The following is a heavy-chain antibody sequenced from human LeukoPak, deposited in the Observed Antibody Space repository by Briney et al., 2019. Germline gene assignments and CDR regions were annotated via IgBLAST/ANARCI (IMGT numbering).Heavy chain of an antibody. Sequence: SETLSLTCTVSRASISIYSWSWIRQPPGQGLEWLGYIYYSGSPNYNASLKNRVTMSVDTSRNQFSLRVNSVTAADTAVYYCAKSNRYCDTASCYEAFDIWGQGTMVTVSS. J-gene: IGHJ3*02. CDR3: AKSNRYCDTASCYEAFDI. CDR1: RASISIYS. V-gene: IGHV4-59*03. CDR2: IYYSGSP. D-gene: IGHD2-2*01.